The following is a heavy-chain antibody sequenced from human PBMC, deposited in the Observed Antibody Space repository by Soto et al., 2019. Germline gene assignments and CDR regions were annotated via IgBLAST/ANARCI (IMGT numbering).Heavy chain of an antibody. Sequence: QGTLKESGPTLVKPTQTLTLTCSFSGFSVSTSGVGVGWIRQSPGKAPEWLALIYWSGDEHYRPSLKSRLSIIKDTSKNHVVLIMSDMDPVDIATYYCARGLATLPVFAFDIWGQGTMVTVSS. J-gene: IGHJ3*02. CDR1: GFSVSTSGVG. CDR2: IYWSGDE. V-gene: IGHV2-5*01. D-gene: IGHD6-6*01. CDR3: ARGLATLPVFAFDI.